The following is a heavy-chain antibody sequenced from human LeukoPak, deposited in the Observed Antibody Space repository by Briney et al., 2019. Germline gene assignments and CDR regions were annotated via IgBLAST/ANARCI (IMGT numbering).Heavy chain of an antibody. J-gene: IGHJ4*02. CDR2: INSVGSST. CDR3: ARGRSGAGNSFDY. Sequence: GGSLRLSCEASAFTLSTYWMHWVRQAPGKGLVWVSRINSVGSSTNYADSVKGRFTIFRDNAKNTLYLQMNSLRTEDTALYYCARGRSGAGNSFDYWGQGILVTVSS. D-gene: IGHD2-8*02. V-gene: IGHV3-74*01. CDR1: AFTLSTYW.